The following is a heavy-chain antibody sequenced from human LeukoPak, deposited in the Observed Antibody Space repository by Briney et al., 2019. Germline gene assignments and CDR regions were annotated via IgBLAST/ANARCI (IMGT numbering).Heavy chain of an antibody. CDR2: IYTSGST. Sequence: PSETLSLTCTVSGGSISSGSYYWSWIRQPAGKGLEWIGRIYTSGSTNYNPSLKSRVTMSVDTSKNQFSLKLSSVTAADTAVYYCARAQGSSGLNWFDPWGQGTLVTVSS. D-gene: IGHD3-22*01. CDR3: ARAQGSSGLNWFDP. J-gene: IGHJ5*02. V-gene: IGHV4-61*02. CDR1: GGSISSGSYY.